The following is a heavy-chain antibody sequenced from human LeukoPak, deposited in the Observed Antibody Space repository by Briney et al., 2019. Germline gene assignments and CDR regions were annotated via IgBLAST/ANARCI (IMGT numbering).Heavy chain of an antibody. J-gene: IGHJ5*02. Sequence: GASMKVSCKVSGYTLTELSMHWVRQAPGKGLEWMGGFDPEDGETIYAQKFQGRVTMTEDTSTDTAYMELSSLRSEDTAVYYCATLPRDYYGSGENWFDPWGQGTLVTVSS. CDR2: FDPEDGET. V-gene: IGHV1-24*01. CDR3: ATLPRDYYGSGENWFDP. D-gene: IGHD3-10*01. CDR1: GYTLTELS.